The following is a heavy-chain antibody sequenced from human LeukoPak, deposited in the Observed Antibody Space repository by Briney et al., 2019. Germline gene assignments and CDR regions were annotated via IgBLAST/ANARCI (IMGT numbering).Heavy chain of an antibody. J-gene: IGHJ6*04. Sequence: SVKVSCKASGGTFSSYAISWVRQAPGQGLEWMGGIIPIFGTANYAQKFQGRVTITADESTSTAYMELSSLRSEDTAVYYCARDSGQQLGYYYYGMDVWGKGTAVTVSS. D-gene: IGHD6-13*01. V-gene: IGHV1-69*13. CDR3: ARDSGQQLGYYYYGMDV. CDR1: GGTFSSYA. CDR2: IIPIFGTA.